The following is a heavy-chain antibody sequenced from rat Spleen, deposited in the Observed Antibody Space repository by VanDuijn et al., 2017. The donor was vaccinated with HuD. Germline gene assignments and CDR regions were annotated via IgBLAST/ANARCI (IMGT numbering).Heavy chain of an antibody. D-gene: IGHD1-12*01. J-gene: IGHJ3*01. Sequence: EVQLVESGGGLVQPGRSLKLSCAASGFTFSDYNMAWVRQAPKKGLEWVATISYDGSRTNYRDSVKGRFTISRDNAKSTLYLQVDSLKSEDTATYYCARQRWDVMDAWGQGTLVTVSS. CDR2: ISYDGSRT. CDR3: ARQRWDVMDA. CDR1: GFTFSDYN. V-gene: IGHV5-7*01.